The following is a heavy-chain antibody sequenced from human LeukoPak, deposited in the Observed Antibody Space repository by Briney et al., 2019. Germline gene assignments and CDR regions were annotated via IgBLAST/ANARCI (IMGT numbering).Heavy chain of an antibody. CDR3: ARRMGYKSYYFDY. J-gene: IGHJ4*02. CDR2: IKEDGSEK. Sequence: GGSLRLSCAASGFTVSSNYMSWVRQAPGEGLEWAANIKEDGSEKYYVDSVRGRFTISRDNAKNSLYLQMNSLTAEDTAVYYCARRMGYKSYYFDYWGQGTLVTVSS. CDR1: GFTVSSNY. D-gene: IGHD1-1*01. V-gene: IGHV3-7*01.